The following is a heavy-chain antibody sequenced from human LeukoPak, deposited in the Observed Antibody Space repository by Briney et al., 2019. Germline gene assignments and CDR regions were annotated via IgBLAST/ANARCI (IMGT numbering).Heavy chain of an antibody. CDR2: INPDSGGT. CDR1: GYTFTGYY. Sequence: ASVKVSCKASGYTFTGYYMHWVRQAPGQGLEWMGWINPDSGGTSYAQRFQGRVTMTTDTSISTAYMDLSRLISDDTAVYYCARAYGGSAYYYYWGQGTLVTVSS. CDR3: ARAYGGSAYYYY. V-gene: IGHV1-2*02. J-gene: IGHJ4*02. D-gene: IGHD3-22*01.